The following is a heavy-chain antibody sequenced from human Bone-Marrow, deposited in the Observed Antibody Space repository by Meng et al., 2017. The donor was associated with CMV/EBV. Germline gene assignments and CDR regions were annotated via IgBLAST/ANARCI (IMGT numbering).Heavy chain of an antibody. CDR1: GFTFSSYS. V-gene: IGHV3-21*06. CDR3: VRNKLSDYCSSSSCYSYGMAV. J-gene: IGHJ6*02. Sequence: GESLKISCAASGFTFSSYSMNWVRQAPGKGLEWVASIRSHSNNMYYVDSVKGRFTITRDNAKNSLYLQMNSLRAEDTAVYYCVRNKLSDYCSSSSCYSYGMAVWGPGNTVNFSS. D-gene: IGHD2-2*01. CDR2: IRSHSNNM.